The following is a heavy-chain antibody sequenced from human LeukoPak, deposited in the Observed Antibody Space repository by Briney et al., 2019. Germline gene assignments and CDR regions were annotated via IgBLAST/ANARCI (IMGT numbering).Heavy chain of an antibody. J-gene: IGHJ3*02. CDR1: GFTFSSYA. V-gene: IGHV3-23*01. CDR3: AKPYSSSWYLPRAFDI. Sequence: GGSLRLSCAASGFTFSSYAMSWVRQAPGKGLEWVSAISGSGGSTYYADSVKGRFTISRDNSKNTLYLQMNSLRAEDTAVYYCAKPYSSSWYLPRAFDIWGQGTMVTVSS. CDR2: ISGSGGST. D-gene: IGHD6-13*01.